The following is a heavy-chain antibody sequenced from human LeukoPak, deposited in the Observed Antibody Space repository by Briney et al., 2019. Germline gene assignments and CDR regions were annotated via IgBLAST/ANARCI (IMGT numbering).Heavy chain of an antibody. CDR2: ISSNGGST. CDR3: ASDAFDI. J-gene: IGHJ3*02. V-gene: IGHV3-64*01. CDR1: GFTFSRHA. Sequence: GGSLSLSCAASGFTFSRHAMSWVRQAPGKGLEHVSAISSNGGSTYYANSVQGRFTISRDNSNNKVYLQMGSLRPEDMAMYYCASDAFDIWGQGTMVTVSS.